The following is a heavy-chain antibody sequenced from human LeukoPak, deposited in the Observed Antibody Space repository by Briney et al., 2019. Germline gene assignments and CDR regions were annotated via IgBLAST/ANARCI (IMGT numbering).Heavy chain of an antibody. CDR2: IKSKTDGGTT. Sequence: GGSLRLSCAASGFTFSNAWTNWVRQAPGKGLEWVGRIKSKTDGGTTDYAAPVKGRFTISRDDSKNTLYLQMNSLKTEDTAVYYCTTDTNYYDFWSGYVLIDYWGQGTLVTVSS. J-gene: IGHJ4*02. D-gene: IGHD3-3*01. V-gene: IGHV3-15*07. CDR1: GFTFSNAW. CDR3: TTDTNYYDFWSGYVLIDY.